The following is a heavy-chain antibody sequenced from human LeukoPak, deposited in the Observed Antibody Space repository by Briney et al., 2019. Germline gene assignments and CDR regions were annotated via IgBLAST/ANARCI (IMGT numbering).Heavy chain of an antibody. V-gene: IGHV3-64*01. CDR2: ISSNGGST. CDR1: GFTFSSYA. J-gene: IGHJ4*02. Sequence: GGSLRLSCAASGFTFSSYAMHWVRQAPGKGLEYVSAISSNGGSTYYANSVKGRFTISSDNSKNTLYLQMGSLRAEDTAVYYCTGNYYGSGSYADFDYWGQGTLVTVSS. D-gene: IGHD3-10*01. CDR3: TGNYYGSGSYADFDY.